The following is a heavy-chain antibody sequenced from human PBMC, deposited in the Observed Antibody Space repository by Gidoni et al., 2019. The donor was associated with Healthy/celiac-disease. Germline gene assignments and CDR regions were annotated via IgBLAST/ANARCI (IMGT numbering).Heavy chain of an antibody. J-gene: IGHJ6*02. V-gene: IGHV3-33*01. CDR2: IWYDGSNK. CDR3: ARTSIVVVPAAISYGMDV. CDR1: GFTFSSYG. D-gene: IGHD2-2*01. Sequence: QVQLVESGGGVVQPGRSLRLSCAAPGFTFSSYGMHWVRQAPGKGLEWVAVIWYDGSNKYYADSVKGRFTISRDNSKNTLYLQMNSLRAEDTAVYYCARTSIVVVPAAISYGMDVWGQGTTVTVSS.